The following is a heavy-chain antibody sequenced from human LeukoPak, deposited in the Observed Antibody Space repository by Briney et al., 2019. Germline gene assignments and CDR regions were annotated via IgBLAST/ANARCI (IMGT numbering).Heavy chain of an antibody. CDR2: IYYSGST. CDR3: ARGPHSHDSSGYSPYYYYYMEV. CDR1: SGSISSHY. D-gene: IGHD3-22*01. J-gene: IGHJ6*03. Sequence: SETLSLTCTVSSGSISSHYWSWIRQPPGKGLECIGYIYYSGSTDYNPSLKSRVTISVDTSKNQFSLKLSSVTAADTAVYYCARGPHSHDSSGYSPYYYYYMEVWGKGTTVTVS. V-gene: IGHV4-59*11.